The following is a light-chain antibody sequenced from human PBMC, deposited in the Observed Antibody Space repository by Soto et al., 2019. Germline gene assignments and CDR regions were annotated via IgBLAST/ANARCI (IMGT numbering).Light chain of an antibody. V-gene: IGKV3-11*01. CDR2: DAS. J-gene: IGKJ1*01. CDR3: RQYDQWWT. CDR1: QSVSSY. Sequence: EIVLTQSPATLSLSPGERATLSCRASQSVSSYLAWYQQKPGQAPRLLIYDASNRATGIPARFSGSGSGTDFTLTISSLEPEDFAVYYCRQYDQWWTFGQGTKMDIK.